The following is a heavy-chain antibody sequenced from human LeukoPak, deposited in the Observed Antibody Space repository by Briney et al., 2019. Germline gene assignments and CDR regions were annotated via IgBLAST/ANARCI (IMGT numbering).Heavy chain of an antibody. CDR2: INPNSGGT. V-gene: IGHV1-2*02. J-gene: IGHJ6*03. D-gene: IGHD1-26*01. CDR3: ASETLPTRSYYYYYMDV. Sequence: ASVKVSCKASGYTFTSYYMHWVRQAPGQGLEWMGWINPNSGGTNYAQKFQGRVTMTRDTSISTAYMELSRLRSDDTAVYYCASETLPTRSYYYYYMDVWGKGTTVTVFS. CDR1: GYTFTSYY.